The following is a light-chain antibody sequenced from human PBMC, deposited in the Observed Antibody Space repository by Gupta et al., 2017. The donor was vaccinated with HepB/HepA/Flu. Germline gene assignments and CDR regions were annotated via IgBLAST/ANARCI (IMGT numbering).Light chain of an antibody. Sequence: AVQMTQSPSSLSASVGERVTISCRASLDITNHLGWYQQRPGEAPKLLIYAASILQSVVPSRFNGDGYGTNFTLIIGSLQPDDFATYYCLQDYTYPRTFGQGTKVEI. V-gene: IGKV1-6*01. J-gene: IGKJ1*01. CDR2: AAS. CDR1: LDITNH. CDR3: LQDYTYPRT.